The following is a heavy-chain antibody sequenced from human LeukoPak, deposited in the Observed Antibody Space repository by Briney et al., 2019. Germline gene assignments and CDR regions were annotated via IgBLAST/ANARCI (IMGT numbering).Heavy chain of an antibody. CDR2: ISGSGGST. Sequence: GGSLRLSCAASGFTFSSYAMSWVRQAPGKGLEWVSAISGSGGSTYYADSVKGRFTISRDNSKNTLYLQMNSLRAEDTAVYYCAKEGHRGGYYGILLYYFDYWGQGTLVTVSS. CDR1: GFTFSSYA. V-gene: IGHV3-23*01. J-gene: IGHJ4*02. CDR3: AKEGHRGGYYGILLYYFDY. D-gene: IGHD3-9*01.